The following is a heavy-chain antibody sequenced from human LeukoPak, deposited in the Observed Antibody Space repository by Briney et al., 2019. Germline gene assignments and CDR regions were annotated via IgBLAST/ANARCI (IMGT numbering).Heavy chain of an antibody. CDR1: GFTFSSYS. CDR3: ARVEMYSSSWYNYYYYGMDV. J-gene: IGHJ6*02. D-gene: IGHD6-13*01. Sequence: GGSLRLSCAASGFTFSSYSMNWVRQAPGKGLAWVSSISSSSSYIYYADSVKGRFTISRDNAKNSLYLQMNSLRAEDTAVYYCARVEMYSSSWYNYYYYGMDVWGQGTTVTVSS. V-gene: IGHV3-21*01. CDR2: ISSSSSYI.